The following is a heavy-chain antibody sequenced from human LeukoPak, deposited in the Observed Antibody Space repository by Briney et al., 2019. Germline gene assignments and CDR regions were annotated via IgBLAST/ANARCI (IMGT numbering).Heavy chain of an antibody. V-gene: IGHV4-39*07. CDR2: IYYSGST. D-gene: IGHD2-2*01. Sequence: PSETLSLTCTVSGGSISSSSYYWGWIRQPPGKGLEWIGSIYYSGSTYYNPSLKSRVTISVDTSKNQFSLKLSSVTAADTAVYYCARVVPADYFDYWGQGTLVTVSS. CDR1: GGSISSSSYY. CDR3: ARVVPADYFDY. J-gene: IGHJ4*02.